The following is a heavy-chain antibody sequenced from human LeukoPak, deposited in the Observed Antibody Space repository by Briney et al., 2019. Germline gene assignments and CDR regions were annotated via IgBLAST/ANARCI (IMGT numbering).Heavy chain of an antibody. Sequence: RASVKVSCRASGGTFSSYAISWVRQAPGQGLEWMGGIIPIFGTANYAQKFQGRVTITADESTSTAYMELSSLRSEDTAVYYCARWSIAARPGGFDYWGQGTLVTVSS. D-gene: IGHD6-6*01. V-gene: IGHV1-69*13. J-gene: IGHJ4*02. CDR1: GGTFSSYA. CDR3: ARWSIAARPGGFDY. CDR2: IIPIFGTA.